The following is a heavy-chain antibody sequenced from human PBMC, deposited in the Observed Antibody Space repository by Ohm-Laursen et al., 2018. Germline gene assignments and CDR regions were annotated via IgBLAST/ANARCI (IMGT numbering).Heavy chain of an antibody. Sequence: SLRLSCAASGFTFSSYGMHWVRQAPGKGLEWVAVILYDGSNKYYADSLKGRFTISRDNSKNTLYLQVDSLRAEDTAVYYCAKESSTMGVAGNDFDYWGQGTLVTVSS. V-gene: IGHV3-30*18. CDR1: GFTFSSYG. CDR3: AKESSTMGVAGNDFDY. D-gene: IGHD6-19*01. CDR2: ILYDGSNK. J-gene: IGHJ4*02.